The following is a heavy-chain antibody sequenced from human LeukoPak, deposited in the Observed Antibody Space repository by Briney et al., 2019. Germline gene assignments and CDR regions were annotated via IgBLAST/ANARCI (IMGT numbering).Heavy chain of an antibody. CDR2: LSYDGSNK. CDR1: GFTFSSYA. V-gene: IGHV3-30*04. CDR3: ARDRRGSGSSFDY. D-gene: IGHD3-10*01. Sequence: GGSLRLSCAASGFTFSSYAMHWVRQAPGKGLEWVAVLSYDGSNKYYADSVKGRFTISRDNSKNTLYLQMNSLRAEDTAVYYCARDRRGSGSSFDYWGQGTLVTVSS. J-gene: IGHJ4*02.